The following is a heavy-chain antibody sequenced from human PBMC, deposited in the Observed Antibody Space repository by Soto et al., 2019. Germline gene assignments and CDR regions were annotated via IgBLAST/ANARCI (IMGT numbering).Heavy chain of an antibody. CDR2: IIPIFGTA. Sequence: QVQLVQSGAEVKKPGSSVKVSCKASGGTFSSYAISWVRQAPGQGLEWMGGIIPIFGTANYAQKFQGRVTIAADESTSTGYMELSSLRSEDTAVYYCARTHSGYGSDYYGMDVWGQGTTVTVSS. CDR3: ARTHSGYGSDYYGMDV. D-gene: IGHD5-12*01. CDR1: GGTFSSYA. J-gene: IGHJ6*02. V-gene: IGHV1-69*19.